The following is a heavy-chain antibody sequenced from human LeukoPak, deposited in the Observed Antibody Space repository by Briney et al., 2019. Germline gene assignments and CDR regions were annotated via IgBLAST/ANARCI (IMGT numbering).Heavy chain of an antibody. CDR2: IIPILGIA. CDR3: ARAFMSGVDAFDI. V-gene: IGHV1-69*04. CDR1: GGTFSSYA. J-gene: IGHJ3*02. D-gene: IGHD3-3*01. Sequence: SVKVSCKASGGTFSSYAISWVRQAPGQGLEWMGRIIPILGIANYAQKFQGRVTITADKSTSTAYMELSGLRSEDTAVYYCARAFMSGVDAFDIWGQGTMVTVSS.